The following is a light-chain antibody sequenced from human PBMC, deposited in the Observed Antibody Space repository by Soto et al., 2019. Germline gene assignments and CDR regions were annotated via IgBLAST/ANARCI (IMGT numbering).Light chain of an antibody. CDR3: QQYNSYSWT. J-gene: IGKJ1*01. CDR1: QTITRW. V-gene: IGKV1-5*01. Sequence: DSRLGYCRSGLSASVGDCVSTTFLASQTITRWMAWYQQKPGKAPKLLIYDASTLESGVPSRFSGSRSGTEFTLTISSLQPDDFATYYCQQYNSYSWTFGQGTKVDIK. CDR2: DAS.